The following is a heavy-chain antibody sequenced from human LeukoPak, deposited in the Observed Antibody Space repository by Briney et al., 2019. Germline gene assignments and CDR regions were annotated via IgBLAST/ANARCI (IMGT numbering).Heavy chain of an antibody. V-gene: IGHV3-30*18. J-gene: IGHJ6*03. CDR3: AKGQGWEHSYYYYYMDV. D-gene: IGHD1-26*01. CDR2: ISYDGSNK. Sequence: GGSLRLSCAASGFTFSSYAMSWVRQAPGKGLEWVAVISYDGSNKYYADSVKGRFTISRDNSKNTLYLQMNGLRAEDTAVYYCAKGQGWEHSYYYYYMDVWGKGTTVTISS. CDR1: GFTFSSYA.